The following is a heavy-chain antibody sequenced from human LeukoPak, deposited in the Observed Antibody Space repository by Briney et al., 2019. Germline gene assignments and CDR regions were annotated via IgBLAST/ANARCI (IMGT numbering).Heavy chain of an antibody. CDR1: GFTVSSNY. D-gene: IGHD3-3*01. CDR3: AKDPLVSRFFDAFDI. CDR2: IYSGGST. Sequence: GGSLRLSCAASGFTVSSNYMSWVRQAPGKGLEWVSVIYSGGSTYYADSVKGRFTISRHNSKNTLYLQMNSLRAEDTAVYYCAKDPLVSRFFDAFDIWGQGTMVTVSS. V-gene: IGHV3-53*01. J-gene: IGHJ3*02.